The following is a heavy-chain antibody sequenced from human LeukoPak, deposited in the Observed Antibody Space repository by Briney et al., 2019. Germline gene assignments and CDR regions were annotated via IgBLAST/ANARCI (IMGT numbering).Heavy chain of an antibody. CDR2: INPSGGST. CDR3: ARSRSLRYFDWLLSY. J-gene: IGHJ4*02. D-gene: IGHD3-9*01. CDR1: GYTFTSYY. Sequence: ASVKVSCKASGYTFTSYYMHWVRQAPGQGLEWMGIINPSGGSTSYAQKFQGRVTMTRDTSTSTVYMELSSLRSEDTAVYYCARSRSLRYFDWLLSYGGQGTLVTVSS. V-gene: IGHV1-46*01.